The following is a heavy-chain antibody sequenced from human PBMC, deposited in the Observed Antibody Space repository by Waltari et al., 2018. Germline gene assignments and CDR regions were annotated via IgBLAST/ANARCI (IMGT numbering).Heavy chain of an antibody. V-gene: IGHV1-2*06. D-gene: IGHD6-6*01. Sequence: QVQLVQSGAEVKKPGASVKVSCKASGYTFTGYYMPWVRQAPGQGLEWMGRINPNSGGTNYAQKFQGRVTMTRDTSISTAYMELSRLRSDDTAVYYCARDQGMSSSTADDYWGQGTLVTVSS. J-gene: IGHJ4*02. CDR2: INPNSGGT. CDR1: GYTFTGYY. CDR3: ARDQGMSSSTADDY.